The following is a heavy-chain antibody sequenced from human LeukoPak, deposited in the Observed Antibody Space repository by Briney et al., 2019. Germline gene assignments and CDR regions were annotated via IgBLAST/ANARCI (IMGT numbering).Heavy chain of an antibody. CDR1: GFTVCSNY. CDR3: ARDQSYYDSSGYRVYGFDY. CDR2: IYSGGST. Sequence: GGSLRLSCAASGFTVCSNYMSWVRQAPGKGLEWVSVIYSGGSTYYADSVKGRFTISRDNSKNTLYLQMNSLRAEDTAVYYCARDQSYYDSSGYRVYGFDYWGQGTLVTASS. D-gene: IGHD3-22*01. J-gene: IGHJ4*02. V-gene: IGHV3-66*01.